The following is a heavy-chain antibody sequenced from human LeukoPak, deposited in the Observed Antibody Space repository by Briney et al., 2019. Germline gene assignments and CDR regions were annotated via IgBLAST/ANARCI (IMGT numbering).Heavy chain of an antibody. D-gene: IGHD1-26*01. Sequence: GRSLRLSCAASGFTFSSYGMHWVRQAPGKGLEWVAVISYDGSNKYYADSVKGRFTISRDNSKNTLYLQMNSLRAEDTAVYCCAKGLSGSYPPLGYWGQGTLVTVSS. CDR1: GFTFSSYG. CDR3: AKGLSGSYPPLGY. J-gene: IGHJ4*02. CDR2: ISYDGSNK. V-gene: IGHV3-30*18.